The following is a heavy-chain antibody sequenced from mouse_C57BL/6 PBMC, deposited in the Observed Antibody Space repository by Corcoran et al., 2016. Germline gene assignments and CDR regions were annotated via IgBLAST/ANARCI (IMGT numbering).Heavy chain of an antibody. CDR2: INPNNGGT. Sequence: EVQLQQSGPELVKPGASVKISCKASGYTFTDYYMNWVKQSHGKSLEWIGDINPNNGGTSYNQKFKGKATLTVDKSSSTAYMELRSLTSEDSAVYYCASGSYDYDVYFDYWGQGTTLTVSS. J-gene: IGHJ2*01. D-gene: IGHD2-4*01. CDR3: ASGSYDYDVYFDY. V-gene: IGHV1-26*01. CDR1: GYTFTDYY.